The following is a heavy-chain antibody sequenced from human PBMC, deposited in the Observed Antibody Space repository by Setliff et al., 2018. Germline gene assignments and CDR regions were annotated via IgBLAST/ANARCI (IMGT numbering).Heavy chain of an antibody. Sequence: GGSLRLSCAASGFTFSSYGMHWVRQAPGKGLEWVAVISYDGSNKYYADSVKGRFTVSRDNSKNTLYLQMNSLRVEDTAVYYCVTDPPFSGWSFDSWGQGTLVTVSS. J-gene: IGHJ4*02. CDR3: VTDPPFSGWSFDS. CDR1: GFTFSSYG. D-gene: IGHD6-19*01. V-gene: IGHV3-30*03. CDR2: ISYDGSNK.